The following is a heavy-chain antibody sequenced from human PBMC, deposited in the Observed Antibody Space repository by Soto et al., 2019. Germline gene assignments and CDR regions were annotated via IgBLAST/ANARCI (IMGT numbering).Heavy chain of an antibody. V-gene: IGHV4-4*02. Sequence: PSETLSLTCAVSGGSIISSNWWNWVRQPPGKGLEWIGEIYHSGSTYYKPSLKSRVAMSADTSKNQFSLKLTSATAADTAVYYCARRDWSGSTSHFYFDYWGQGVRVTVSS. J-gene: IGHJ4*02. D-gene: IGHD3-9*01. CDR2: IYHSGST. CDR3: ARRDWSGSTSHFYFDY. CDR1: GGSIISSNW.